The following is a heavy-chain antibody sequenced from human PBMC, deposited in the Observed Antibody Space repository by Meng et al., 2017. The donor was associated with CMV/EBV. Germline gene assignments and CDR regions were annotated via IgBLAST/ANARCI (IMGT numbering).Heavy chain of an antibody. CDR1: GGSFSGYY. D-gene: IGHD3-10*01. V-gene: IGHV4-34*01. CDR3: ATLYSGSYYYYYYYYGMDV. CDR2: INHSGST. J-gene: IGHJ6*02. Sequence: SETLSLTCAVYGGSFSGYYWSWIRQPPGKGLEWIGEINHSGSTNYNPSLKSRVTLSVDTSKNQFSLKLSSVTAADTAVYYCATLYSGSYYYYYYYYGMDVWGQGTTVTVSS.